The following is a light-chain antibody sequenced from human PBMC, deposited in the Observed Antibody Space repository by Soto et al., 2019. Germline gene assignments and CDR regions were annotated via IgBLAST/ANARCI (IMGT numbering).Light chain of an antibody. V-gene: IGKV3-11*01. CDR1: QTIRGL. Sequence: EIVLTQSPATLSLSPGERATLSCTTSQTIRGLLAWYQQRPGQAPRLLIYDTSNRATGVPARFSGSGSGTDFTLTISSLEPADFGVYDCQQRHNWPITFSQGTRLDFK. CDR2: DTS. CDR3: QQRHNWPIT. J-gene: IGKJ5*01.